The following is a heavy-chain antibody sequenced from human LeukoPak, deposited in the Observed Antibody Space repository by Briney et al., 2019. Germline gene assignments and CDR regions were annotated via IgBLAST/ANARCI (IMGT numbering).Heavy chain of an antibody. Sequence: SETLSLTCTVSGGSISSGGYYWSWIRQHPGKGLEWIGYIYYSGSTFYNPSLKSRITISVDTSKKRFSLKLSSVTAADTAVYYCARVRRGTMVRGVSGWFDPWGQGTLVTVSS. CDR3: ARVRRGTMVRGVSGWFDP. CDR2: IYYSGST. D-gene: IGHD3-10*01. J-gene: IGHJ5*02. V-gene: IGHV4-30-4*08. CDR1: GGSISSGGYY.